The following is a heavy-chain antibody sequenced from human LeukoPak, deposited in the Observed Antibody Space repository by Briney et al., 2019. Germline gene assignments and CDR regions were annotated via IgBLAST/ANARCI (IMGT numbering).Heavy chain of an antibody. CDR1: GFSLSTSGVG. V-gene: IGHV2-5*02. J-gene: IGHJ4*02. CDR2: IYWDDDK. D-gene: IGHD6-19*01. Sequence: SGPTLVNPTQTLTLTCTFSGFSLSTSGVGVGWIRQPPGKALEWLALIYWDDDKRYSPSLKSRLTITKDTSKNQMVLTMTNMDPVDTATYYCAHYSGYDLYSSGWYVYRGQGTLVTVSS. CDR3: AHYSGYDLYSSGWYVY.